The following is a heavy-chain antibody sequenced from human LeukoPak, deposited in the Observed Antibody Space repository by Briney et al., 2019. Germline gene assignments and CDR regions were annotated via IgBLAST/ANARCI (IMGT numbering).Heavy chain of an antibody. CDR1: GYTFTNYY. CDR3: ATERFSGEMATTNAFDI. V-gene: IGHV1-2*06. CDR2: IDPNTGGT. D-gene: IGHD5-24*01. J-gene: IGHJ3*02. Sequence: ASVQVSCKTSGYTFTNYYIHWVRQAPGQGLEWMGRIDPNTGGTKSAKNFQGRVTMTRDTSISTAYMALSGLRSEDTAVYYCATERFSGEMATTNAFDIWGQGTMVTVSS.